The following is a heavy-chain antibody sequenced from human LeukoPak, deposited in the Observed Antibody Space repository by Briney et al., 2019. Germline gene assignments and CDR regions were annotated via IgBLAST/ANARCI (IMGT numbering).Heavy chain of an antibody. Sequence: PSETLSLTCTVSGDSITGYYWTWVRQPPGKGLEWIGYVYHTGTSNYNPSVRSRITMSMDTSKNQYSMNLTSVTAADTAVYYCARALDTWSALDYWGLGTLVSVSS. CDR3: ARALDTWSALDY. V-gene: IGHV4-59*01. CDR2: VYHTGTS. D-gene: IGHD5-18*01. CDR1: GDSITGYY. J-gene: IGHJ4*02.